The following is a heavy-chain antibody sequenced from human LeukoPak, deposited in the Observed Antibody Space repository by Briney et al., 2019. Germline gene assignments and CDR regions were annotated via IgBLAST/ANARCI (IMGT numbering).Heavy chain of an antibody. V-gene: IGHV5-51*01. CDR2: IYPGDSDT. D-gene: IGHD2-8*02. CDR1: GYSFTTYW. J-gene: IGHJ6*04. Sequence: GESLKISCKGSGYSFTTYWIGWVRQMPGKGLEWMGIIYPGDSDTRYSPSFQGQVTISADKSITTAYLQWRSLKASDTAMYYCARHGWGRRSSMDVWGKGTTVTVSS. CDR3: ARHGWGRRSSMDV.